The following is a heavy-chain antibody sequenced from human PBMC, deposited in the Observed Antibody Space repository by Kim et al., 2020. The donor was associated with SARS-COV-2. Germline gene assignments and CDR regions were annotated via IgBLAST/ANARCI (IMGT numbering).Heavy chain of an antibody. CDR2: IYYSGST. CDR3: ARLTIARNNWFDP. CDR1: GGSISSSSYY. Sequence: SETLSLTCTVSGGSISSSSYYWGWIRQPPGKGLEWIGSIYYSGSTYYNPSLKSRVTISVDASKNQFSLNLSSVTAADTAVYYCARLTIARNNWFDPWGQGTLVTVSS. V-gene: IGHV4-39*01. D-gene: IGHD4-4*01. J-gene: IGHJ5*02.